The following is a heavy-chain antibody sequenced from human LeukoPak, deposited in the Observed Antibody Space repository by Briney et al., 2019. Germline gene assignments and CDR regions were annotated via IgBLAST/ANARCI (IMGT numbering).Heavy chain of an antibody. J-gene: IGHJ4*02. CDR3: ARGHYGSGSYVDY. CDR2: IYYSGST. CDR1: DGSISSSNYY. V-gene: IGHV4-39*02. D-gene: IGHD3-10*01. Sequence: SETLSLTCTVSDGSISSSNYYWGWIRQPPGKGLEWIGTIYYSGSTYYIPSLRSRLTISVDTSTNHFSLKLTSVTAADTAVYYCARGHYGSGSYVDYWGQGTLVTVSS.